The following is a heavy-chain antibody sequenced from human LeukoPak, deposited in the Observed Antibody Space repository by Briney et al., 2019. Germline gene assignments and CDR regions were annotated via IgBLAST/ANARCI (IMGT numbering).Heavy chain of an antibody. D-gene: IGHD3-22*01. CDR3: ASPTDSNYY. Sequence: GRSLRLSCAASGFTFSSYAMHWVRQAPGKGLEWVAVISYDGSNKYYADSVKGRFTISRDNSKNTLYLQMNSLRAEDTAVYYCASPTDSNYYWGQGTLVTVSS. CDR2: ISYDGSNK. J-gene: IGHJ4*02. CDR1: GFTFSSYA. V-gene: IGHV3-30*04.